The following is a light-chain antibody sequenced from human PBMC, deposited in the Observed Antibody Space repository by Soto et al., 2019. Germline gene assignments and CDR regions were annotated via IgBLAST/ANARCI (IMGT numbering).Light chain of an antibody. Sequence: EIVMTQSPATLSVSPGERATLSCRASQSVSSNLAWYQQNPGQAPRLLIYGASTRATGIPDRFSGSGSGTDFTLTISRLEAEDSAVYYCQHYGSSPPYTFGQGTKLKIK. CDR3: QHYGSSPPYT. CDR2: GAS. CDR1: QSVSSN. J-gene: IGKJ2*01. V-gene: IGKV3-20*01.